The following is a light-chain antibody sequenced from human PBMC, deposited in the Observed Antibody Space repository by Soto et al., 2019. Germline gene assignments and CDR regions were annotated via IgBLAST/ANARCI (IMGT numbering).Light chain of an antibody. CDR1: QSVSTY. CDR2: AAS. Sequence: DIQMTQYPSSLSASVGETFTITCRASQSVSTYLNWYQQKPGQAPKXMIYAASTLQSGVPSRFSGRGSGTDFTLTISSLQPEDFATYHCQQTYSNPQTFGQGTKVDI. CDR3: QQTYSNPQT. J-gene: IGKJ1*01. V-gene: IGKV1-39*01.